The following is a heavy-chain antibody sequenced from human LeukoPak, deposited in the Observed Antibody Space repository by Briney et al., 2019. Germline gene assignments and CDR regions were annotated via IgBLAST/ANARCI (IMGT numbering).Heavy chain of an antibody. CDR1: GYTFTSYG. CDR2: ISAYNGNT. J-gene: IGHJ3*02. CDR3: ASECSGGSCYSAFDI. Sequence: PVASVKVSCKASGYTFTSYGISWVRQAPGQGLEWMGWISAYNGNTNYAQKLQGRVTMTTDTSTSTAYMELGSLRSDDAAVYYCASECSGGSCYSAFDIWGQGTMVTVSS. V-gene: IGHV1-18*01. D-gene: IGHD2-15*01.